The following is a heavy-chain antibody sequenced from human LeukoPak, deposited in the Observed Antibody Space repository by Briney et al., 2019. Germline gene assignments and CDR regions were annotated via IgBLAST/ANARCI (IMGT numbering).Heavy chain of an antibody. CDR1: GFTFSSYA. Sequence: PGGSLRLSCAASGFTFSSYAMSWVRQAPGKGLEWVSAISGSGGSTYYADSVKGRFTISRDNSKNTRYLQMNSLRADDTAVYYCAKGFVITPRTIVIRGSLNYWGQGTLVTVSS. CDR2: ISGSGGST. D-gene: IGHD3-16*01. J-gene: IGHJ4*02. CDR3: AKGFVITPRTIVIRGSLNY. V-gene: IGHV3-23*01.